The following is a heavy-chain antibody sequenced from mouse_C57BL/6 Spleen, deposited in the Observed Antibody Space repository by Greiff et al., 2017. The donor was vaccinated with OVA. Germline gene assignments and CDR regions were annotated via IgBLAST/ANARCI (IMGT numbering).Heavy chain of an antibody. D-gene: IGHD1-1*01. CDR1: GFTFSDYG. CDR3: AISTTVVAPHYAMDY. V-gene: IGHV5-17*01. Sequence: DVKLVESGGGLVKPGGSLKLSCAASGFTFSDYGMHWVRQAPEKGLEWVAYISSGSSTIYYADTVKGRFTISRDNAKNTLFLQMTSLRSEDTAMYYCAISTTVVAPHYAMDYWGQGTSVTVSS. CDR2: ISSGSSTI. J-gene: IGHJ4*01.